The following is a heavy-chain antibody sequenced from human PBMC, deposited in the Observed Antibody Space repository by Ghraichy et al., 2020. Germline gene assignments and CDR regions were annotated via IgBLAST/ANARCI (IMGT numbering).Heavy chain of an antibody. V-gene: IGHV4-34*01. D-gene: IGHD2-2*01. CDR2: INHSGST. CDR1: GGSFSGYY. Sequence: SETLSLTCAVYGGSFSGYYWSWIRQPPGKGLEWIGEINHSGSTNYNPSLKSRVTISVDTSKNQFSLKLSSVTAADTAVYYCASLYCSSTSCFSYFDYWGQGTLVTVSS. J-gene: IGHJ4*02. CDR3: ASLYCSSTSCFSYFDY.